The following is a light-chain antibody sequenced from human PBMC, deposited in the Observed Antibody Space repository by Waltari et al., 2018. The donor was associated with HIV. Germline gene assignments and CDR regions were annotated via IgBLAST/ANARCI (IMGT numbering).Light chain of an antibody. J-gene: IGKJ2*01. CDR3: QQSYTTPHT. CDR1: QSINRY. CDR2: AAC. V-gene: IGKV1-39*01. Sequence: DVQLAQSASSLSASAGDRVTITCRSSQSINRYLNWYQQKPGKAPELLNFAACSLQSGVPSRVSASGSGTDVTLTISSLHPEDFATYYCQQSYTTPHTFGQGTKLESK.